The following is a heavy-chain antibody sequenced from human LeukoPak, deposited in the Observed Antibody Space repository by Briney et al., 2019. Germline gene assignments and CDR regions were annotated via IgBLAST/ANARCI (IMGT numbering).Heavy chain of an antibody. CDR2: INRDGSEK. CDR3: AREAWRVFDY. CDR1: GFTFSTYW. V-gene: IGHV3-7*03. Sequence: PGGYLRLSCAASGFTFSTYWMSWVRQAPGKGLEWVANINRDGSEKYYVDSVKGRFTISRDNAKNSLYLQMNSLRAEDTAVYYCAREAWRVFDYWGQGTLATVSS. J-gene: IGHJ4*02.